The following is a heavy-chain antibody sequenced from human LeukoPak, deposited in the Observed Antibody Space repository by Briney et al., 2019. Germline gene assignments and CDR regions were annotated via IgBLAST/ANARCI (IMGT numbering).Heavy chain of an antibody. CDR3: ARDRIPGYCSSTSCYDALDI. CDR2: IIPIIGVA. D-gene: IGHD2-2*01. Sequence: VASVKVSCKASGDTFSSYAISWVRQAPGQGLEWMGRIIPIIGVANYAQKFQGRVTITADKSTSTAYMELSSLRSEDTAVYYCARDRIPGYCSSTSCYDALDIWGQGTMVSVSS. CDR1: GDTFSSYA. J-gene: IGHJ3*02. V-gene: IGHV1-69*04.